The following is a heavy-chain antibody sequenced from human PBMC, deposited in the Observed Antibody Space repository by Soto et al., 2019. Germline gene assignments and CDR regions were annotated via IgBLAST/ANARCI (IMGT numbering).Heavy chain of an antibody. J-gene: IGHJ4*02. Sequence: SQTLSLACILSVGSISIGGYYWSWIRQHPGKGLEWIGYIYYSGSTYYNPSLKSRVTISVDTSKNQFSLKLSSVTAADTAVYYCARAELVGATDYWGQGTLVTSPQ. CDR2: IYYSGST. CDR1: VGSISIGGYY. D-gene: IGHD1-26*01. CDR3: ARAELVGATDY. V-gene: IGHV4-31*03.